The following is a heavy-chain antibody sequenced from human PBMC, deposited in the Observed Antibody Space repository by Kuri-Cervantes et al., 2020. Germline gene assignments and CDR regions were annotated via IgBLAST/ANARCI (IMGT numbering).Heavy chain of an antibody. D-gene: IGHD3-10*01. V-gene: IGHV4-34*01. CDR3: ARYKPVRGVLYGMDV. CDR2: INHSGST. J-gene: IGHJ6*02. Sequence: SQTLSLTCAVYGGSFSGYYWSWIRQPPEKGLEWIGEINHSGSTNYNPSLKSRVTISVDTSKNQFSLKLSSVTAADTAAYYCARYKPVRGVLYGMDVWGQGTTVTVSS. CDR1: GGSFSGYY.